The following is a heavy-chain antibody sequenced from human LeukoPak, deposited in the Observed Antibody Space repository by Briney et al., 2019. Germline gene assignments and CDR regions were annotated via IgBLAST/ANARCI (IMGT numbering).Heavy chain of an antibody. CDR2: FDPEDGET. D-gene: IGHD3-3*01. CDR1: GYTLTELS. V-gene: IGHV1-24*01. J-gene: IGHJ4*02. Sequence: ASVKVSCKVSGYTLTELSMHWVRQAPGKGLEWMGGFDPEDGETIYAQKFQGRVTMTEDTSPDTAYMELSSLRSEDTAVYYCATVPTIFGVVIQSGWGQGTLVTVSS. CDR3: ATVPTIFGVVIQSG.